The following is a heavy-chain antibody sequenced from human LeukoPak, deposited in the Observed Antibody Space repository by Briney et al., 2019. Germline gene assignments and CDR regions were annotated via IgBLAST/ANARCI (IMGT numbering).Heavy chain of an antibody. J-gene: IGHJ4*02. Sequence: SETLSLTCTVSGGSISSYYWSWIRQPPGKGLEWIGYIYYSGSTNYNPSLKSRVTISVDTSKNQFSLKLSSVTAADTAVYYCARGVSYYDYVWGSYRPYYFDYWGQGTLVTVSS. CDR2: IYYSGST. D-gene: IGHD3-16*02. CDR1: GGSISSYY. V-gene: IGHV4-59*01. CDR3: ARGVSYYDYVWGSYRPYYFDY.